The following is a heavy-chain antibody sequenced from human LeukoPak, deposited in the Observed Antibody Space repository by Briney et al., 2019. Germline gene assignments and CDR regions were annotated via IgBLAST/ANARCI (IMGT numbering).Heavy chain of an antibody. J-gene: IGHJ4*01. Sequence: PSETLSLTCTVSGGSINTYYWSWIRQPPGKGLEWIGYIYYSGSTNYNPSLKSRVTISVDTFKNQFSLKLSSVTAADTAVYYCARVGDGSSSWYPLHCGHGTLVTVSS. D-gene: IGHD6-13*01. CDR3: ARVGDGSSSWYPLH. CDR1: GGSINTYY. CDR2: IYYSGST. V-gene: IGHV4-59*08.